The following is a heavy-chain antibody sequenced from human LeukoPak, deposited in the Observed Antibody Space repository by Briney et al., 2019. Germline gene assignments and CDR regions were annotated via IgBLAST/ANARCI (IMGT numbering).Heavy chain of an antibody. CDR2: IRYDGSNK. J-gene: IGHJ6*03. V-gene: IGHV3-30*02. CDR1: GFTFSSYG. CDR3: AKEGSDPYYYMDV. Sequence: GGSLRLSCAASGFTFSSYGMHWVRQAPGKGLEWVAFIRYDGSNKYYADSVKGRFTISRDNSKNTLYLQMNSLRAEDTAVYYCAKEGSDPYYYMDVWGKGTTVTVSS. D-gene: IGHD3-10*01.